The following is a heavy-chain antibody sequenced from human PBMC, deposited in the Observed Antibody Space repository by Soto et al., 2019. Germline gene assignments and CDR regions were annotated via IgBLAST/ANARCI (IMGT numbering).Heavy chain of an antibody. J-gene: IGHJ6*02. CDR3: ARDYYDSSGYRPGGMDV. V-gene: IGHV1-18*01. D-gene: IGHD3-22*01. CDR2: ISAYNGNT. Sequence: QVQLVQSGAEVKKPGASVKVSCKXSXYTFTSYXIXXXXXXXXXXXEXMGWISAYNGNTNYAQKLQGRVTMTTDTSTSTAYMELRSLRSDDTAVYYCARDYYDSSGYRPGGMDVWGQGTTVTVSS. CDR1: XYTFTSYX.